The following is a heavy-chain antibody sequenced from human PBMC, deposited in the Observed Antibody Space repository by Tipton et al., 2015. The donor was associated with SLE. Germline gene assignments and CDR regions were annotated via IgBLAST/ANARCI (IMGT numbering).Heavy chain of an antibody. Sequence: TLSLTCTVSGGSIRNYYWSWIRQPPGKGLEWIGNIYSSGSTKYNPSLKSRVIISVDTSKNHFSLSLNSVTAADTAVYYCARYYTHIDLWDQGTLVTVSS. D-gene: IGHD3-3*01. J-gene: IGHJ5*02. CDR3: ARYYTHIDL. CDR1: GGSIRNYY. CDR2: IYSSGST. V-gene: IGHV4-59*01.